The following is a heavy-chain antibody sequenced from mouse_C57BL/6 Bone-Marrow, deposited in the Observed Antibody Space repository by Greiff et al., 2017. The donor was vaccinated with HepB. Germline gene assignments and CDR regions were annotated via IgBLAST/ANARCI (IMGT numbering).Heavy chain of an antibody. CDR1: GYTFTSYW. J-gene: IGHJ2*01. Sequence: QVQLQQPGAELVKPGASVKLSCKASGYTFTSYWMHWVKQRPGRGLEWIGRIDPNSGGTKYNEKVKSKATLTVDKPSSTAYVQLINLTSEDSAFYYCARYHYGSSYDFDYWGQGTTLTVSS. D-gene: IGHD1-1*01. CDR2: IDPNSGGT. CDR3: ARYHYGSSYDFDY. V-gene: IGHV1-72*01.